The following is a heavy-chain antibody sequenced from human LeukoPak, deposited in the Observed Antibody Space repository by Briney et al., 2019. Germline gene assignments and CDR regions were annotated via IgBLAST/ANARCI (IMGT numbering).Heavy chain of an antibody. Sequence: GASLKISCQGFGYPFTNSWIGWVRQLPGKGLEWTAIIYAGNSDAKYSPSFQGQVSISTDRSISTAYLHWSSLKASDTAIYYCAIINHPDGRVYWGQGTLVTVSS. V-gene: IGHV5-51*01. CDR1: GYPFTNSW. CDR2: IYAGNSDA. CDR3: AIINHPDGRVY. J-gene: IGHJ4*02. D-gene: IGHD5-24*01.